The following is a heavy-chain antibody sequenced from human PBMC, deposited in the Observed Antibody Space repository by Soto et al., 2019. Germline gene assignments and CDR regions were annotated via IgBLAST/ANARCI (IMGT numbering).Heavy chain of an antibody. D-gene: IGHD1-7*01. CDR1: EYTFTSYG. CDR3: ARARRITGTTHWFDP. Sequence: ASVQVSCKASEYTFTSYGIILVRQAPGQGLEWMGWISAYNGNTNYAQKLQGRVTMTTDTSTSTAYMELRGLRSDDTAVYYCARARRITGTTHWFDPCGQGTLVTVSS. CDR2: ISAYNGNT. V-gene: IGHV1-18*04. J-gene: IGHJ5*02.